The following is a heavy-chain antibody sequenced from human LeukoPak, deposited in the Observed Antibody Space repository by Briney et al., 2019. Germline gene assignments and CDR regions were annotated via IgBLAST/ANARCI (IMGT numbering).Heavy chain of an antibody. V-gene: IGHV4-61*02. D-gene: IGHD3-10*01. CDR3: ARSGSGSFTR. CDR1: GGSISSGSYY. CDR2: IYSTGST. Sequence: TLSLTCTVSGGSISSGSYYWSWIRQPAGKGLEWIGRIYSTGSTNYNPSLKSRVTISVDTSKNRFSLKLSSVTAADTAVYYCARSGSGSFTRWGQGTLVTVSS. J-gene: IGHJ4*02.